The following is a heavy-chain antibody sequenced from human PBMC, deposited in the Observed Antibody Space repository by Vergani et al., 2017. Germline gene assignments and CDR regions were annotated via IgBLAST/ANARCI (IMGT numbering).Heavy chain of an antibody. V-gene: IGHV3-21*01. CDR3: ARRPVAGNFDY. J-gene: IGHJ4*02. D-gene: IGHD6-19*01. Sequence: EVQLVESGGGLVKPGGSLRLSCAASGFTFSNAWMNWVRQAPGKGLEWVSSISSSSSYIYYADSVKGRFTISRDNAKNSLYLRMNSLRAEDTAVYYGARRPVAGNFDYWGQGTLVTVSS. CDR2: ISSSSSYI. CDR1: GFTFSNAW.